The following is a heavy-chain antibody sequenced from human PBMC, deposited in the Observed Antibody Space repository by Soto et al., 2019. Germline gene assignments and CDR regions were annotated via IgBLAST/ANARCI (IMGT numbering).Heavy chain of an antibody. D-gene: IGHD2-15*01. CDR2: ISYDGSKN. V-gene: IGHV3-30-3*01. CDR3: ARTRGYGSGGSCYVMGYYYGMDV. CDR1: GFTFSSDA. Sequence: QVQLVESGGGVVQPGRSLRLSCAASGFTFSSDAMLWVRQAPGKGLEWVAVISYDGSKNYYAESVTGRFPISRDNSKNTLYLEMDSLRAEDTAFYYCARTRGYGSGGSCYVMGYYYGMDVWGQGRTVTVAS. J-gene: IGHJ6*01.